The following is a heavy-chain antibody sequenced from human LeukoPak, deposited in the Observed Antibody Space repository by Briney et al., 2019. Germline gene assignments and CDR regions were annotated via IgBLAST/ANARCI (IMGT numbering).Heavy chain of an antibody. CDR1: GGSFSGYY. Sequence: SETLSLTCAVYGGSFSGYYWSWIRQPPGKGLEWIGEINHSGSTNYNPSLKSRVTISVDTSKNQFSLKLSSVTAADTAVYYCARGSVNYCSSTSCSGAFDSWGQGTMVTVSS. CDR3: ARGSVNYCSSTSCSGAFDS. D-gene: IGHD2-2*01. V-gene: IGHV4-34*01. J-gene: IGHJ3*02. CDR2: INHSGST.